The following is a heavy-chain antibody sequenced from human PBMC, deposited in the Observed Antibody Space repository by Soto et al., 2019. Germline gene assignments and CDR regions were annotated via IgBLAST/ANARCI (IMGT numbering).Heavy chain of an antibody. CDR2: ITSASDYI. CDR3: ARVGTGSSTPLGI. V-gene: IGHV3-21*01. J-gene: IGHJ3*02. CDR1: GFFFTRST. D-gene: IGHD3-9*01. Sequence: GGSLRLSCVASGFFFTRSTMNWVRQAPGKGLEWVSSITSASDYIFYADSVKGRFTISRDNAKNSLYLQINSLRAEDTAVYYCARVGTGSSTPLGIWGQGTMVTVSS.